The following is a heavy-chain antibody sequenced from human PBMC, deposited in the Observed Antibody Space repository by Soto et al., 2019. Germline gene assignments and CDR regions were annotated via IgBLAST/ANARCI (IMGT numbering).Heavy chain of an antibody. Sequence: GASVKVSCTASGYIFSGYYMNWVRQAPGQGLEWMGWINPDSGGINYAPKFQGRVTMTRDTSITTVYMELTRLNSGDTAVYYCAREGARIYYDSSGSLDFWGQGTPVT. CDR3: AREGARIYYDSSGSLDF. J-gene: IGHJ4*02. CDR2: INPDSGGI. CDR1: GYIFSGYY. D-gene: IGHD3-22*01. V-gene: IGHV1-2*02.